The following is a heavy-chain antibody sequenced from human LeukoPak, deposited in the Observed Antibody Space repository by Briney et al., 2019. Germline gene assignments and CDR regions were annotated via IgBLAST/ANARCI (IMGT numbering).Heavy chain of an antibody. CDR1: GGSFSGYY. D-gene: IGHD3-22*01. J-gene: IGHJ4*02. Sequence: SETLSLTCAVYGGSFSGYYWSWIRQPPGKGLERIGEINHSGSTNYNPSLKSRVTISVDTSKNQFSLKLSSVTAADTAVYYCARGGVSRVITMIVVPKAGYFDYWGQGTLVTVSS. V-gene: IGHV4-34*01. CDR3: ARGGVSRVITMIVVPKAGYFDY. CDR2: INHSGST.